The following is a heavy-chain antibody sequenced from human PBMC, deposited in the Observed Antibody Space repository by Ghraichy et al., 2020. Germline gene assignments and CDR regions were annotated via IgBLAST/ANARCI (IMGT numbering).Heavy chain of an antibody. J-gene: IGHJ4*02. D-gene: IGHD3-22*01. CDR1: GFTFSSYG. V-gene: IGHV3-30*02. CDR3: AKEITRGAMSGYYFGDFDY. CDR2: IRYDGSNK. Sequence: GALRLSCAASGFTFSSYGMHWVRQAPGKGLEWVAFIRYDGSNKYYADSVKGRFTISRDNSKNTLYLQMNSLRAEDTAVYYCAKEITRGAMSGYYFGDFDYWGQGTLVTVSS.